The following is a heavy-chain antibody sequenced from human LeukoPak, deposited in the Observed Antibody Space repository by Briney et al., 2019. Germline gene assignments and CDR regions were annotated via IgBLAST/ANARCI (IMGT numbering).Heavy chain of an antibody. CDR3: ARSLCIGWPGFGY. V-gene: IGHV5-10-1*01. CDR1: GCNFAKYW. CDR2: IDPSDSYT. D-gene: IGHD1-14*01. J-gene: IGHJ4*02. Sequence: GESLRISGKSYGCNFAKYWNNLVRQMPGKGLEWMGKIDPSDSYTNYSPSFQGHVTISADKSISTAYLQWSSLKASDTAMYYCARSLCIGWPGFGYWGQGALVTVSS.